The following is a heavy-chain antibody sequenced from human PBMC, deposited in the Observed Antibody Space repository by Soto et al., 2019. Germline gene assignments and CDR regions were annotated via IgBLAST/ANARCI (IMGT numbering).Heavy chain of an antibody. J-gene: IGHJ4*02. CDR2: ISWNSGSI. CDR3: AKDLMTHTAGLDY. V-gene: IGHV3-9*01. D-gene: IGHD3-16*01. CDR1: GFTFDDYA. Sequence: EVQLVESGGGLVQPGRSMRLSCAASGFTFDDYAMHWVRQVPGKGLEWVSGISWNSGSIGYADSVKGRFTISRDNAKNSLYLQMNSLRAEDTDLYYCAKDLMTHTAGLDYWGQGTLVTVSS.